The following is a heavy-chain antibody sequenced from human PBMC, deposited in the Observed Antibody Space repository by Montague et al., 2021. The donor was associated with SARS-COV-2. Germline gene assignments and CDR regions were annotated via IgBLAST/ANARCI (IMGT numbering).Heavy chain of an antibody. J-gene: IGHJ4*02. Sequence: TLSLTCSVSGASIGSGSYYWSWIRRAAGEGLEWIGRVSTSGRTNYIPSLISRVIISLDTSKNQFSLKLSSLTTADTGVYYCARAPDDYGTFGYWGQGIPVIVSS. V-gene: IGHV4-61*02. CDR1: GASIGSGSYY. CDR3: ARAPDDYGTFGY. D-gene: IGHD4-17*01. CDR2: VSTSGRT.